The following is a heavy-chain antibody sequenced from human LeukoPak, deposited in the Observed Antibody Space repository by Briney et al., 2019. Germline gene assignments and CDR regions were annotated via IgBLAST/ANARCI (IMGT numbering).Heavy chain of an antibody. CDR3: AKGTHYYDSSGYWGAFDI. V-gene: IGHV3-23*01. CDR2: TSGSGGTT. J-gene: IGHJ3*02. D-gene: IGHD3-22*01. CDR1: GLTFGSYD. Sequence: GGSLRLSCAASGLTFGSYDMSWVRQAPGKGLEWVSGTSGSGGTTNFADSVKGRFTISRDNSKNTLYLQMNSLRVEDSAVYYCAKGTHYYDSSGYWGAFDIWGQGTMVTVSS.